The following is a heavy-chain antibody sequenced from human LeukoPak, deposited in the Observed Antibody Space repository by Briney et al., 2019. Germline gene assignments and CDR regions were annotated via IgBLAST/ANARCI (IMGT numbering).Heavy chain of an antibody. CDR3: ARRAVPAAPFDY. J-gene: IGHJ4*02. V-gene: IGHV5-51*01. CDR1: GYSFTSYW. D-gene: IGHD2-2*01. CDR2: IYPGDSDT. Sequence: GESLKTSCKGSGYSFTSYWNGWVRQMPGKGLEWMGIIYPGDSDTRYSASFKGQVTISADKSISNAYLQWRSLKASDTAMYYCARRAVPAAPFDYWGQGTLVTVSS.